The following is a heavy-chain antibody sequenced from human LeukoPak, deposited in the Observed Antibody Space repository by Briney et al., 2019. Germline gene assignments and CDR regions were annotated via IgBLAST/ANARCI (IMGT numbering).Heavy chain of an antibody. V-gene: IGHV3-7*03. CDR2: IKEDGSQK. CDR3: AKQSAGSAAWYSLHYDF. J-gene: IGHJ4*02. CDR1: GFSFSTYW. Sequence: PGGSLRLSCAPSGFSFSTYWMSWVRQAPGKGLEWVANIKEDGSQKYYVDSVKGRFTIFRDNAKNSLSLQMNSLRAEDTAVYFCAKQSAGSAAWYSLHYDFWGQGTLVTVSS. D-gene: IGHD6-13*01.